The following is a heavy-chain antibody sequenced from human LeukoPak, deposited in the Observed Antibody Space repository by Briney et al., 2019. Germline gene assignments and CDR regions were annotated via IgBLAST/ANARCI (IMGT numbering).Heavy chain of an antibody. CDR2: IRQDGDTK. Sequence: PGGSLRLSCAASGFPFNAYWMTWVRQPPGKGPEWVATIRQDGDTKSYVDSVKGRFTISRDNAMNSLYLQMNSLRAEDTAIYYCARSLPYGTTWYGRSDFWGQGTLVTVSS. V-gene: IGHV3-7*03. CDR1: GFPFNAYW. J-gene: IGHJ4*02. CDR3: ARSLPYGTTWYGRSDF. D-gene: IGHD6-13*01.